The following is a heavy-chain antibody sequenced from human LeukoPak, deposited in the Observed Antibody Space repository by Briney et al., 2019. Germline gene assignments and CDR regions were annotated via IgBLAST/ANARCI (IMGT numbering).Heavy chain of an antibody. V-gene: IGHV3-21*01. D-gene: IGHD1-26*01. CDR3: ARPSGSYDAFDI. Sequence: GGTLRLSCAASGFTFSSYGMSWVRQAPGKGLEWVSSISSSSSYIYYADSVKGRFTISRDNAKNSLYLQMNSLRAEDTAVYYCARPSGSYDAFDIWGQGTMVTVSS. J-gene: IGHJ3*02. CDR2: ISSSSSYI. CDR1: GFTFSSYG.